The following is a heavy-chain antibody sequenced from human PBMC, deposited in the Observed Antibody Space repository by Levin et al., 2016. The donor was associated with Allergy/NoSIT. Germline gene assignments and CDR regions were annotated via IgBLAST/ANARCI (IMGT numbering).Heavy chain of an antibody. V-gene: IGHV4-34*01. D-gene: IGHD3-10*01. CDR2: INHSGST. J-gene: IGHJ6*03. Sequence: WIRQPPGKGLEWIGEINHSGSTNYNPSLKSRVTISVDTSKNQFSLKLSSVTAADTAVYYCARGVWYHPYLFTSGPWDYYYYMDVWGKGTTVTVSS. CDR3: ARGVWYHPYLFTSGPWDYYYYMDV.